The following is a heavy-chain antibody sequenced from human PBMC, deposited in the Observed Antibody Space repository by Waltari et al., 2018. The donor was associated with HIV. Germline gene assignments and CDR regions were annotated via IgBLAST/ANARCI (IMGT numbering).Heavy chain of an antibody. D-gene: IGHD1-26*01. CDR3: ARAYSGTYRIGDY. Sequence: LVENGGTLRESRGYLWAPWLASGLPFRNPLMPSVRWAPGKGLEWVANIKQDGNEKSYLDSVKGRFTISRDNAKNSLYLQMNNLRDEDSATYYCARAYSGTYRIGDYWGQGTLVTVSS. V-gene: IGHV3-7*01. CDR2: IKQDGNEK. J-gene: IGHJ4*02. CDR1: GLPFRNPL.